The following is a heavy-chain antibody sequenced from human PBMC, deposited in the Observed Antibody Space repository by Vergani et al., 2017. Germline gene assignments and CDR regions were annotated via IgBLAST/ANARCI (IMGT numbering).Heavy chain of an antibody. Sequence: QVQLVQSGAEVKKPGSSVKVSCKASGGTFSSYAISWVRQAPGQGLEWMGRIIPIFGTANYAQKFQGRVTITADESTSTAYMELSSLRSEDTAVYYCARAEDTAMVTWYYGMDVWGQGTTVTVSS. CDR3: ARAEDTAMVTWYYGMDV. V-gene: IGHV1-69*13. CDR2: IIPIFGTA. J-gene: IGHJ6*02. D-gene: IGHD5-18*01. CDR1: GGTFSSYA.